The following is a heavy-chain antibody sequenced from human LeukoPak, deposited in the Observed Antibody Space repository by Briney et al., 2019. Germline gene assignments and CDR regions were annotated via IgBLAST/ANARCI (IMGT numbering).Heavy chain of an antibody. V-gene: IGHV3-33*08. CDR2: IWYDGSNK. CDR3: ARGRDSGYFDY. J-gene: IGHJ4*02. D-gene: IGHD1-26*01. Sequence: PGGSLRLSCSASGFTFSSYGMHWVRQAPGKGLEWVAVIWYDGSNKYYADSVKGRFTISRDNSKNTLYLQMNSLRAEDTAVYYCARGRDSGYFDYWGQGTLVTVSS. CDR1: GFTFSSYG.